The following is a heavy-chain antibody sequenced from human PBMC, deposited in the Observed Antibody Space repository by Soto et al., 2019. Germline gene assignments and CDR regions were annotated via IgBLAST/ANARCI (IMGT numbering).Heavy chain of an antibody. D-gene: IGHD5-18*01. CDR3: ARRAYNYANMDV. J-gene: IGHJ6*02. CDR2: INPSGGST. Sequence: QVQLVQSGAEVKKPGASVKVSCETSGYTFTTYYMHWVRRAPGQGLEWMGMINPSGGSTSYAQKFQGRVTMTRDTSTRTIYVELSSLRRDDTAIYYCARRAYNYANMDVWGQVTTVTVSS. V-gene: IGHV1-46*01. CDR1: GYTFTTYY.